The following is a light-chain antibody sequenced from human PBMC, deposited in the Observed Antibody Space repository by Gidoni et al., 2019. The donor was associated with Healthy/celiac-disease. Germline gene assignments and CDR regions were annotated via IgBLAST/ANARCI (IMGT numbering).Light chain of an antibody. Sequence: EIVLTQSPAPLSLSPGERATLSCRASQSVSSNLAWYQQKPGQAPRLLIYDASNRATGIPARFSGSGSGTDFTLTISSLEPEDFAVYYCQQRSNWPPNFXQXTKLXIK. CDR2: DAS. CDR3: QQRSNWPPN. V-gene: IGKV3-11*01. J-gene: IGKJ2*01. CDR1: QSVSSN.